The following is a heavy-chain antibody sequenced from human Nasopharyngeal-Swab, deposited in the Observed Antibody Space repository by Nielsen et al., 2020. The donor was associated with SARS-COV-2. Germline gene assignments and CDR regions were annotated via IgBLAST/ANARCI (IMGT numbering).Heavy chain of an antibody. V-gene: IGHV1-69*10. CDR1: GGTFSSYS. D-gene: IGHD2-21*02. J-gene: IGHJ5*02. CDR2: IIPILGIA. CDR3: ARDWVVVTAPDWFDP. Sequence: SVKLSCKASGGTFSSYSISCVRHAPGQWLACILGIIPILGIANYAQKFQGRVTITADKSTSTAYMELSSLRSEDTAVYYCARDWVVVTAPDWFDPWGQGTLVTVSS.